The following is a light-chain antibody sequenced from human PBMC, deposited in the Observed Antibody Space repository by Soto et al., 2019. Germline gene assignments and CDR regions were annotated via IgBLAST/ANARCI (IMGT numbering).Light chain of an antibody. V-gene: IGLV2-14*03. J-gene: IGLJ1*01. CDR1: SSDVGGYNY. CDR3: SSYTRIITWG. Sequence: QSALTQPASVSGSPGQSIAISCTGSSSDVGGYNYVSWYQQHPGKAPKLIIYEVYNRPSGVSDRFSGSKSAKTASLPISGVKGVKEADYSCSSYTRIITWGFGTGPSSPS. CDR2: EVY.